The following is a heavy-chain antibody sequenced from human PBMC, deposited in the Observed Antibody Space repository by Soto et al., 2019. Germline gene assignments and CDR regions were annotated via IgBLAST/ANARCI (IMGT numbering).Heavy chain of an antibody. D-gene: IGHD6-19*01. CDR2: IYYTETT. CDR3: ARVNSSGWLRWFDP. V-gene: IGHV4-59*02. Sequence: ASETLSLTCTVSGGSVSSYYWSWIRQPPGKGLEWIGYIYYTETTNYNPSLKSRVTISVDTSKNQFSLKLSSVTAADTAVYYCARVNSSGWLRWFDPWGRGTLVTVSS. J-gene: IGHJ5*02. CDR1: GGSVSSYY.